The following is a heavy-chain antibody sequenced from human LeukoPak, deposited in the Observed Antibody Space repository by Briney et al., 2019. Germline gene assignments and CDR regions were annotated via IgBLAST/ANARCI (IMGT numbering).Heavy chain of an antibody. CDR3: ARRRALNYGSGRRFDI. CDR1: GGSISRSAYY. V-gene: IGHV4-39*01. Sequence: SEILSLTCTVSGGSISRSAYYWGWIRQPPGMGLEWIVSLSYSGSLSYSGNTQYKPSLISRVTTSVDTAKNQFSLKMTSVTAADTAVYYCARRRALNYGSGRRFDIWGQGTMVTVSS. CDR2: LSYSGSLSYSGNT. J-gene: IGHJ3*02. D-gene: IGHD3-10*01.